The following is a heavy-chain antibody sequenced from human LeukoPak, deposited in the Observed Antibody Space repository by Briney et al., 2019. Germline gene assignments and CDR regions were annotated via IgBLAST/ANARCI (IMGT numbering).Heavy chain of an antibody. CDR3: ARDLPGYSGYDSYYFDY. J-gene: IGHJ4*02. CDR2: IGHNGST. CDR1: GGSFNDYN. D-gene: IGHD5-12*01. V-gene: IGHV4-34*01. Sequence: SETLSLTCAVYGGSFNDYNWTWIRQPPGKGLEWIGEIGHNGSTTYNPSLKGRIIISLDTSKNQFSLKLSSVTAADTAVYYCARDLPGYSGYDSYYFDYWGQGTLVTVSS.